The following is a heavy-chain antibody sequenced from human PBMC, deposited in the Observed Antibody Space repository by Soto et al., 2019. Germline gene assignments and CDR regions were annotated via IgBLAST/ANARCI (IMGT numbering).Heavy chain of an antibody. V-gene: IGHV1-69*02. Sequence: QVQLVQSGAEVKKPGSSVKVSCKASGGTFSSYTISWVRQAPGQGLEWMGSIIPILGIENYAQKFQGRVTITEEKSTSTDYMELSSLGSEATAVYYCWGVEWSSAGRPGAFDIWGQGTMVTVSS. CDR1: GGTFSSYT. J-gene: IGHJ3*02. CDR2: IIPILGIE. D-gene: IGHD3-10*01. CDR3: WGVEWSSAGRPGAFDI.